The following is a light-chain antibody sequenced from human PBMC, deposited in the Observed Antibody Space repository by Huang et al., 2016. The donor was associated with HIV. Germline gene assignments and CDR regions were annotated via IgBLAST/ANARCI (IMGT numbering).Light chain of an antibody. CDR2: DAS. V-gene: IGKV3-11*01. J-gene: IGKJ3*01. Sequence: EIVLTQSPATLSLSPGERATLSCRASQSVSSYLAWYQQKPGQAPRLLNYDASNRATGIPARFSGSGSGTDFTLTISSLEPEDFAVYYCQQRSNWPITFGPGTKVDIK. CDR1: QSVSSY. CDR3: QQRSNWPIT.